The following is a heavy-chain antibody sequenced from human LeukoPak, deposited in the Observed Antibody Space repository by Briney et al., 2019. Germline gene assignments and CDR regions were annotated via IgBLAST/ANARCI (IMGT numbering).Heavy chain of an antibody. J-gene: IGHJ4*02. V-gene: IGHV1-2*02. CDR2: INPNSGGT. Sequence: ASVKVSCKASGYTFTGYYMHWVRQAPGQGLEWMGWINPNSGGTNYAQKFQGRVTMTRDTSISTAYMELSRLRSDDTAVYYCASSDSIYSCPSDYLGQGTLVTVSS. CDR1: GYTFTGYY. D-gene: IGHD2-21*01. CDR3: ASSDSIYSCPSDY.